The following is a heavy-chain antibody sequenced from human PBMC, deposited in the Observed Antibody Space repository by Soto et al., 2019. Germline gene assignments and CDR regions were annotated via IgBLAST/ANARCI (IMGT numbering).Heavy chain of an antibody. CDR3: ARGGTSSPPSIFDY. Sequence: GGSLRLSCAASGFIFTNYAMSWVRQAPGKGLECVSAISLSGGTYYADSVKGRFTISRDTSRSTLYLQMSSLRADDTAIYYCARGGTSSPPSIFDYWGQGTLVTVSS. J-gene: IGHJ4*02. CDR1: GFIFTNYA. CDR2: ISLSGGT. V-gene: IGHV3-23*01.